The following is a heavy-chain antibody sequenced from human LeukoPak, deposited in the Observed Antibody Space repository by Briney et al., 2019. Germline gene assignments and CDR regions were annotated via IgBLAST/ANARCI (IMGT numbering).Heavy chain of an antibody. J-gene: IGHJ3*02. V-gene: IGHV3-23*01. Sequence: PGGSLRLSCAASGFTFSSYAMSWVRQAPGKGLEWVSAISGSGGSTYYADSVKGRFTISRDNSKNTLYLQMNSLRADDTAVYYCAKSSLPYYYDSSGYFAGYAFDIWGQGTMVTVST. D-gene: IGHD3-22*01. CDR1: GFTFSSYA. CDR3: AKSSLPYYYDSSGYFAGYAFDI. CDR2: ISGSGGST.